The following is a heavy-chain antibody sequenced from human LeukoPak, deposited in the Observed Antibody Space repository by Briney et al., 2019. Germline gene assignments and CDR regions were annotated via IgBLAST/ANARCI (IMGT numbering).Heavy chain of an antibody. CDR2: IYYSGST. CDR3: ARGNSYIDY. CDR1: GXSISSYY. Sequence: SETLSLTCTVSGXSISSYYWNWIRQPPGKGLEWIGYIYYSGSTSYNPSLQSRVTISVDTSKNQFSLKLTSVTAADTAVYYCARGNSYIDYWGQGTLVTVSS. V-gene: IGHV4-59*08. J-gene: IGHJ4*02. D-gene: IGHD4-23*01.